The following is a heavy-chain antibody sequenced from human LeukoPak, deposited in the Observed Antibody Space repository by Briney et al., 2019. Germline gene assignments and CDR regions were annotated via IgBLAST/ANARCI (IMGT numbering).Heavy chain of an antibody. CDR3: ARGTVVVAAANDY. CDR2: ISYDGSNK. J-gene: IGHJ4*02. Sequence: PGGSLRLSCAASGFTFSNYGMHWVRQAPGKGLEWVAVISYDGSNKYYADSVKGRFTISRDNSKNTLYLQMNSLRAEDTAVYYCARGTVVVAAANDYWGQGTLVTVSS. CDR1: GFTFSNYG. D-gene: IGHD2-15*01. V-gene: IGHV3-30*19.